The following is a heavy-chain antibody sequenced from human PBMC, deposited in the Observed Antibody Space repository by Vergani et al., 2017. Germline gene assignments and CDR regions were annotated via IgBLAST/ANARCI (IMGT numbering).Heavy chain of an antibody. CDR3: ARSQGDYWYFDL. CDR1: GYSSGSGIY. J-gene: IGHJ2*01. CDR2: IHNRGKT. D-gene: IGHD2-21*01. V-gene: IGHV4-38-2*01. Sequence: QVRLEESGPGLVKHSETLSLTCSVSGYSSGSGIYWAWIRQSPGEGLQWLTSIHNRGKTYHNPSLKSRVSVALDTSKNRFSLNLTSVTATDTAVYYCARSQGDYWYFDLWGPGSLVTVSS.